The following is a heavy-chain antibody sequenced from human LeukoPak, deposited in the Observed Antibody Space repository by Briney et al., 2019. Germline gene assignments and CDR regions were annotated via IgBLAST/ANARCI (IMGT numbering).Heavy chain of an antibody. CDR1: GYTFTSYG. CDR3: AGAQGLGDAFDI. V-gene: IGHV1-18*01. J-gene: IGHJ3*02. CDR2: ISAYNGNT. Sequence: GASVKVSCKASGYTFTSYGISWVRQAPGQGLEWMGWISAYNGNTTYAQYLQGRLTLTTDTSTSTAYMELRSLRSDDTAVYYCAGAQGLGDAFDIWGQGTMVTVSS. D-gene: IGHD2-15*01.